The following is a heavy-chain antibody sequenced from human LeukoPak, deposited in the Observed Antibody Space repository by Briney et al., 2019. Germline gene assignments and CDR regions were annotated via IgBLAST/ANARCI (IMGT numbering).Heavy chain of an antibody. CDR3: ARDPVSSALQINSDF. J-gene: IGHJ4*02. CDR1: GFTFSSYW. CDR2: MSNDGINK. D-gene: IGHD2-2*01. V-gene: IGHV3-30-3*01. Sequence: PGGSLRLSCAASGFTFSSYWMSWVRQAPGKGLEWVAVMSNDGINKYYAGSVKGRFTISRDNSKNTLFLQMNSLRPEDTAVYYCARDPVSSALQINSDFWGQGALVTVSS.